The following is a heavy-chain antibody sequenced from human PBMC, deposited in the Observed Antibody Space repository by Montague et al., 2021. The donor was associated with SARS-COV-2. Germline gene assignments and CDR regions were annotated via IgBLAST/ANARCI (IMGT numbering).Heavy chain of an antibody. V-gene: IGHV4-34*01. D-gene: IGHD3-22*01. J-gene: IGHJ4*02. CDR1: GGSSSGDN. CDR2: ISHSGGA. Sequence: SETLSLTCAVYGGSSSGDNWSWTCKPPGKGQERIGEISHSGGANYNSSLKSRVTMSLDTSTNQFSLKLSSVTAADTAMYYCARGRQSIKMVVVVFTGAAFFFDSWGQGTLVVVSS. CDR3: ARGRQSIKMVVVVFTGAAFFFDS.